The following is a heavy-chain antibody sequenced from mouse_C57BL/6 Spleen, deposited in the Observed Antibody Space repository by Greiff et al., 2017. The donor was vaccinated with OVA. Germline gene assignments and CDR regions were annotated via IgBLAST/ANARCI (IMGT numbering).Heavy chain of an antibody. CDR1: GYTFTSYW. Sequence: QVQLQQSGAELVMPGASVKLSCKASGYTFTSYWMHWVKQRPGQGLEWIGEIDPSDSYTNYNQKFKGKSTLTVDKSSSTAYMQLSSLTSEDSAVYYCARYDYEKGLDYWGQGTTLTVSS. J-gene: IGHJ2*01. CDR3: ARYDYEKGLDY. D-gene: IGHD2-4*01. V-gene: IGHV1-69*01. CDR2: IDPSDSYT.